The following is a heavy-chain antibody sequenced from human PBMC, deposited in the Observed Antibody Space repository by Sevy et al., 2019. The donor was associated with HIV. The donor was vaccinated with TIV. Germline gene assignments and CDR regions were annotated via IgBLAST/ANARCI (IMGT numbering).Heavy chain of an antibody. CDR2: IYYSGST. Sequence: SETLSLTCTVSGGSVSSGSYYWSWIRQPPGKGLEWIGYIYYSGSTNYNPSLKSRVTISVDTSKNQFSLKLSSVTAADTAVYYCARENSYYDFWSGYYNPRPGWFDPWGQRTLVTVSS. J-gene: IGHJ5*02. CDR3: ARENSYYDFWSGYYNPRPGWFDP. CDR1: GGSVSSGSYY. V-gene: IGHV4-61*01. D-gene: IGHD3-3*01.